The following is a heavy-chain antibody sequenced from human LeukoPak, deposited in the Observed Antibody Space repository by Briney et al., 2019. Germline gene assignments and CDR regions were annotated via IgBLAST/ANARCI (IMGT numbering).Heavy chain of an antibody. D-gene: IGHD1-14*01. CDR1: GFTFTNTW. CDR3: TGEPNWFDP. Sequence: GGSLRLSCVASGFTFTNTWMSWVRQAPGKGLEWISRIKSRADGEITHYAAPVKGRFTISRDDSKNTLYLQMSSLKIEDTAVYYCTGEPNWFDPWGQGTLVTVSS. J-gene: IGHJ5*02. CDR2: IKSRADGEIT. V-gene: IGHV3-15*01.